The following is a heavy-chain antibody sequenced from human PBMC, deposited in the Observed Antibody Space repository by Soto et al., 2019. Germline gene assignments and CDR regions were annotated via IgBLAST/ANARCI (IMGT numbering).Heavy chain of an antibody. CDR2: IRSRSGTT. D-gene: IGHD4-17*01. V-gene: IGHV3-15*07. Sequence: EVQLVESGGGLVKPGGSLRLSCAASGFSFSKAWMNWVRQAPGKGLEWVGRIRSRSGTTDYAAHVKGRLTISRDDSKYTLYLQINSLKVEDTAVYFCTTAGNPNGVDHWGQGTLVIVSS. CDR1: GFSFSKAW. CDR3: TTAGNPNGVDH. J-gene: IGHJ4*02.